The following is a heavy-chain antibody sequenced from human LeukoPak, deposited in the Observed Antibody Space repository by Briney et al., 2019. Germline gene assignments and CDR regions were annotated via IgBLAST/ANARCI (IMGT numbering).Heavy chain of an antibody. J-gene: IGHJ6*03. D-gene: IGHD1-26*01. CDR2: ISGSSGSGGST. CDR1: GFTFSSYA. CDR3: AKSQRGYYPRRTYYYYMDV. V-gene: IGHV3-23*01. Sequence: GGSLRLSCAASGFTFSSYAMSWVRQAPGKGLEWVSSISGSSGSGGSTHYADSVKGRVTISRDNSKNTLSLQMNSLRAEDTAVYYCAKSQRGYYPRRTYYYYMDVWGKGTTVTVSS.